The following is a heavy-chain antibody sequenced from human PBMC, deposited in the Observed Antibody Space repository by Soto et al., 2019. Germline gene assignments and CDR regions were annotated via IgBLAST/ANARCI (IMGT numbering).Heavy chain of an antibody. D-gene: IGHD3-10*01. Sequence: QVQLVQSGAEVKTPGSSVKVSCTASRGTFTYNTISWVRQAPGQGLEWLGRVIPMVEMSSYAQKFQGRVTITADKSTSTVYMVLNNLRSEDTAVYYCATNYGSGSTHFDSWGQGALVTVSS. CDR2: VIPMVEMS. V-gene: IGHV1-69*02. J-gene: IGHJ4*02. CDR1: RGTFTYNT. CDR3: ATNYGSGSTHFDS.